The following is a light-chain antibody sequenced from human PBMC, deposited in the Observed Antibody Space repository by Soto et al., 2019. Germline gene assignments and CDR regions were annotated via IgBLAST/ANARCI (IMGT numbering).Light chain of an antibody. CDR3: QHRSNWPRA. V-gene: IGKV3-11*01. CDR2: DAS. CDR1: QGVGRY. Sequence: IVLTQSPATLSLSPGERATLSCRASQGVGRYLAWYQQKPGQAPRLLIYDASTRATGIPARFTGSGSGTDFTLTISSLEPEDFAVYYCQHRSNWPRAFGPGTKVDIK. J-gene: IGKJ3*01.